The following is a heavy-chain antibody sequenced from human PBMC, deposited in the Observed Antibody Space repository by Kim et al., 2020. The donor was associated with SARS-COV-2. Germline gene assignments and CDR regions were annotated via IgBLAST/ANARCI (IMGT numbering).Heavy chain of an antibody. J-gene: IGHJ3*02. D-gene: IGHD3-10*01. Sequence: GGSLRLSCAASGFTFSSYGMHWVRQAPGKGLEWVAVIWYDGSNKYYADSVKGRFTISRDNSKNTLYLQMNSLRAEDTAVYYCARDSGPLKGGAFDIWGQGTMVTVSS. CDR1: GFTFSSYG. CDR3: ARDSGPLKGGAFDI. CDR2: IWYDGSNK. V-gene: IGHV3-33*01.